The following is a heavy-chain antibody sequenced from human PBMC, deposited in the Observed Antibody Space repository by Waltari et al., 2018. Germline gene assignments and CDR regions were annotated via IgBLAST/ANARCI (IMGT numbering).Heavy chain of an antibody. CDR1: GGSISSYY. Sequence: QVQLQESGPGLVKPSETLSLTCPVSGGSISSYYWSWIRQPAGKGLEWIGRIYTSGSTNYNPSLKSRVTMSVDTSKNQFSLKLSSVTAADTAVYYCARDRAMVRGVYFNWFDPWGQGTLVTVSS. J-gene: IGHJ5*02. D-gene: IGHD3-10*01. CDR2: IYTSGST. CDR3: ARDRAMVRGVYFNWFDP. V-gene: IGHV4-4*07.